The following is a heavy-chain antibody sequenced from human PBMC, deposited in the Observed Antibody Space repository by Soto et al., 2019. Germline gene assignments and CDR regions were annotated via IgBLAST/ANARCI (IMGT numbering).Heavy chain of an antibody. Sequence: ASVKVSCKASGYTFSNYGISWVRQAPGQGLEWMGWISAYNGNTDYAQKLQDRVTMTTDTSTSTAYMELRSLRSDDTAVYYCARDRWDCSGGSCYPISSDWGQGALVTVSS. D-gene: IGHD2-15*01. V-gene: IGHV1-18*01. CDR1: GYTFSNYG. CDR2: ISAYNGNT. CDR3: ARDRWDCSGGSCYPISSD. J-gene: IGHJ4*02.